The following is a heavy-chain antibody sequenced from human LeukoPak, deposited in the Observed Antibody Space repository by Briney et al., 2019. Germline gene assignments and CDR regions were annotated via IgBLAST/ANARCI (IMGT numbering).Heavy chain of an antibody. CDR2: IYYSGST. CDR3: ARGYCSGGSCYPAAEYFQH. D-gene: IGHD2-15*01. J-gene: IGHJ1*01. CDR1: GGSISSYY. Sequence: SETLSLTCTVSGGSISSYYWSWIRQPPGKGLEWIGYIYYSGSTNYNPSLKSRVTISVDTSKNQFSLKLSSVTAADTAVYYCARGYCSGGSCYPAAEYFQHWGQGTLVTVSS. V-gene: IGHV4-59*01.